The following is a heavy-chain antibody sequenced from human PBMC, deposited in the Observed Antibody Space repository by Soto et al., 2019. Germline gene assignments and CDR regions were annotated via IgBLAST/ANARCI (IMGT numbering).Heavy chain of an antibody. CDR1: GGSISSSNW. D-gene: IGHD3-16*01. CDR3: ASHRRGGSAY. V-gene: IGHV4-4*02. CDR2: IYHSGST. Sequence: QVQLQESGPGLVKPSGTLSLTCAVSGGSISSSNWWSWVRQPPGKGLEWIGEIYHSGSTNYNPSLKSRVTRSGDKAQNPVSLKLSSVTAADTAVYYCASHRRGGSAYWGQGTLVTVSS. J-gene: IGHJ4*02.